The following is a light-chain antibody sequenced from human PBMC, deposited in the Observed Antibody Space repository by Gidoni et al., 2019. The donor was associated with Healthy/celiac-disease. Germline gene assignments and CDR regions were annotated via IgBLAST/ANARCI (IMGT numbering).Light chain of an antibody. CDR2: AAA. CDR1: QGIRND. V-gene: IGKV1-6*01. J-gene: IGKJ4*01. CDR3: LQDYNYPLT. Sequence: AIQMTQSPSSLSASVGDRVTITCRACQGIRNDLGWYQQKPGKAPKLLIYAAARLQSGVPSRFSGSGSGTDFTLTISSLQPEDFATYYCLQDYNYPLTFGGGTKVEIK.